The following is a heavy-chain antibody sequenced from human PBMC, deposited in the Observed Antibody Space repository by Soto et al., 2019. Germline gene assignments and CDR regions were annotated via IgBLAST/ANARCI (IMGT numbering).Heavy chain of an antibody. CDR3: ARDQTLLYNWFDP. Sequence: TLSLTCAISGDSVSRNRAAWNCIRQSPSRGLEWLGRTYYRSKWYNDYAVSVKSRITINPDTSKNQFSLQLNSVTPEDTAVYYCARDQTLLYNWFDPWGQGTLLTVSS. D-gene: IGHD2-15*01. J-gene: IGHJ5*02. CDR2: TYYRSKWYN. V-gene: IGHV6-1*01. CDR1: GDSVSRNRAA.